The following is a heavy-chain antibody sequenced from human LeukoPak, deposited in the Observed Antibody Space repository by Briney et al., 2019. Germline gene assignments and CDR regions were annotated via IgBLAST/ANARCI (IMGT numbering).Heavy chain of an antibody. D-gene: IGHD6-13*01. Sequence: SLRLSCTASGFSFSSYWMSWVRQAPGKGLEWVSGISWNSGSIGYADSVKGRFTISRDNAKNSLYLQMNSLRAEDTALYYCAKAAAAAGTWFDYWGQGTLVTVSS. V-gene: IGHV3-9*01. CDR1: GFSFSSYW. J-gene: IGHJ4*02. CDR2: ISWNSGSI. CDR3: AKAAAAAGTWFDY.